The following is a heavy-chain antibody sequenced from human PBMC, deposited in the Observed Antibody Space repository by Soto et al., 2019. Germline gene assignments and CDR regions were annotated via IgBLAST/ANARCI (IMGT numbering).Heavy chain of an antibody. CDR1: GFTFSSHA. J-gene: IGHJ5*02. CDR2: ISGSGGSI. CDR3: ARDYLLPDYGDSSPQFDP. V-gene: IGHV3-23*01. D-gene: IGHD4-17*01. Sequence: EVQLLESGGGLVQPGGSLRLSCAASGFTFSSHAMSWVRQAPGKGLEWVSGISGSGGSIYYADSVKGRFTISRDKSKNTLSLQMNSLRAEDTAVYYCARDYLLPDYGDSSPQFDPWGQGTLVTVSS.